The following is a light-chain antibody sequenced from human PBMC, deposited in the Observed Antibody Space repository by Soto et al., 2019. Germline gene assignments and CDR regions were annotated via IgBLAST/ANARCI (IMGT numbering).Light chain of an antibody. CDR2: EVS. CDR3: CSYAGSTPYV. V-gene: IGLV2-23*02. Sequence: QSALTQPASVYRSPGQSITISSNGTSSDVGSYNLVSWYQQHPGKAPKLMIYEVSKRPSGVSNRFSGSKSGNTASLTISGLQAEDEADYYCCSYAGSTPYVFGTGTKVTVL. CDR1: SSDVGSYNL. J-gene: IGLJ1*01.